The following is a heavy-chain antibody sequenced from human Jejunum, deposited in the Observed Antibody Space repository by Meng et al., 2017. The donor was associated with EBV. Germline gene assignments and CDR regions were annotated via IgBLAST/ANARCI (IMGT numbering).Heavy chain of an antibody. CDR1: GYTFLDYD. J-gene: IGHJ4*02. V-gene: IGHV1-46*01. Sequence: QSGAEGMEPCAVTLHSFHDSGYTFLDYDVNCVRAAPGQGREWMGIIKPNNGATRYAQRIRGRVTMTRDTSTSTVYMELSSLRSEDTALYYCVGEIVAPYSFDQWGQGTLVTVSS. CDR2: IKPNNGAT. CDR3: VGEIVAPYSFDQ. D-gene: IGHD5-12*01.